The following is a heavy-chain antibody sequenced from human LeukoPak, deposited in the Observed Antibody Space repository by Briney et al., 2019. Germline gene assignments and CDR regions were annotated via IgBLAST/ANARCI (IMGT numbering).Heavy chain of an antibody. V-gene: IGHV1-18*01. CDR1: GYTFTSYG. CDR3: ARDRKSYYDFWSGYYNWFDP. J-gene: IGHJ5*02. D-gene: IGHD3-3*01. CDR2: ISAYNGNT. Sequence: ASVKVSCKASGYTFTSYGISWVRQAPGQGLEWMGWISAYNGNTNYAQELQGRVTMTTDTSTSTAYMELRSLRSDDTAVYYCARDRKSYYDFWSGYYNWFDPWGQGTLVTVSS.